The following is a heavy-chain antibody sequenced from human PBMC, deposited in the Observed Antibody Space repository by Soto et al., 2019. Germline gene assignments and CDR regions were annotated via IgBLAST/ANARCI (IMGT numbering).Heavy chain of an antibody. CDR1: GYTFTSYA. Sequence: QVQLVQSGAEAKKPGASVKVSCKASGYTFTSYAMHWVRQAPGQRLEWMGWINAGNGNTKYSQKFQRRGTITRDTSASTAYMELSSLRSEDTAVYYCARSIVVVTALDYWGQGTLVTVSS. J-gene: IGHJ4*02. CDR3: ARSIVVVTALDY. CDR2: INAGNGNT. D-gene: IGHD2-21*02. V-gene: IGHV1-3*01.